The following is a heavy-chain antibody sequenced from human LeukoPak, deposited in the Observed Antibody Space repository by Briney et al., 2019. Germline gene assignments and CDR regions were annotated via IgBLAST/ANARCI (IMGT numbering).Heavy chain of an antibody. V-gene: IGHV3-11*04. J-gene: IGHJ4*02. CDR2: ISGSGSDM. CDR3: ARGPSGYHNT. Sequence: GGSLRLSCVVSGFGFSDSYMTWIRQTPGKGLEWLAYISGSGSDMYYADSVKGRFTISRDNSKNTLYLQMNSLRAEDTAVYYCARGPSGYHNTGGQGTLVTVSS. CDR1: GFGFSDSY. D-gene: IGHD5-12*01.